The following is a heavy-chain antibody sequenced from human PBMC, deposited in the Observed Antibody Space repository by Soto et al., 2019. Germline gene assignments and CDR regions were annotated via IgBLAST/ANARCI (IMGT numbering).Heavy chain of an antibody. J-gene: IGHJ6*02. CDR3: VAEGSKYYYDSSGYYYGMDV. Sequence: QVQLVQSGAEVKKPGSSVKVSCKASGGTFSSYAISWVRQAPGQGLEWMGGIIPIFGTANYAQKFQGRVTITADESTITAYMELSSLRSEDTAVYYCVAEGSKYYYDSSGYYYGMDVWGQGTTVTVSS. CDR1: GGTFSSYA. D-gene: IGHD3-22*01. V-gene: IGHV1-69*01. CDR2: IIPIFGTA.